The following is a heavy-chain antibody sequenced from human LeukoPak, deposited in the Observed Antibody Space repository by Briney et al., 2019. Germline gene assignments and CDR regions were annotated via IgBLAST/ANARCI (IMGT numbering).Heavy chain of an antibody. D-gene: IGHD2-21*02. CDR2: ISGSGGST. CDR1: GFTFSSYW. CDR3: AKIQEVTAHPFDY. Sequence: GGSLRLSCAASGFTFSSYWMHWVRQAPGKGLEWVSAISGSGGSTYYADSVKGRFTISRDNSKNTLYLQMNSLRAEDTAVYYCAKIQEVTAHPFDYWGQGTLVTVSS. J-gene: IGHJ4*02. V-gene: IGHV3-23*01.